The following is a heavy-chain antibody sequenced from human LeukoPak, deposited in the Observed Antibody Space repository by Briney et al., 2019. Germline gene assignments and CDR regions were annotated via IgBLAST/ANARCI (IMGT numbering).Heavy chain of an antibody. CDR3: AREVPLYAGGAFDI. V-gene: IGHV4-34*01. CDR2: INHSGST. CDR1: GGSFSGYY. D-gene: IGHD5/OR15-5a*01. J-gene: IGHJ3*02. Sequence: SETLSLTCAVYGGSFSGYYWSWIRQSPGKGLEWIGEINHSGSTNYNPSLKSRVTISVDTSKNQFSLKLGSVTAADTAVYYCAREVPLYAGGAFDIWGQGTMVTVSS.